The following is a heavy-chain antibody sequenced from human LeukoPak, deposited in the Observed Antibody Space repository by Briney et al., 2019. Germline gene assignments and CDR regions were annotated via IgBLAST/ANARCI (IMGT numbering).Heavy chain of an antibody. Sequence: PSETLSLTCAVYGGSFSGYYWSWIRQPPGKGLEWIGEINHSGSTNYNPSLKSRVTISVDTSKNQFSLKLSSVTAADTAVYYCARKGKKQSLGPSGYFDYWGQGTLVTVSS. D-gene: IGHD3-10*01. CDR3: ARKGKKQSLGPSGYFDY. CDR1: GGSFSGYY. J-gene: IGHJ4*02. CDR2: INHSGST. V-gene: IGHV4-34*01.